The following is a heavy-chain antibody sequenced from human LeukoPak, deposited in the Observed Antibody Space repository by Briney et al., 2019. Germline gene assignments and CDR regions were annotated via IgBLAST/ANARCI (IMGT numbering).Heavy chain of an antibody. V-gene: IGHV1-8*01. CDR2: IGPNSGAT. CDR3: TRHTSPTFDY. J-gene: IGHJ4*02. Sequence: GASVKVSCKASGYTFTSHDINWVRQAAGQAPEWMGWIGPNSGATGYAQKFQGRLTVTTDTSISTAYMQLTSLTSEDTAVYYCTRHTSPTFDYWGQGTLVTVSS. CDR1: GYTFTSHD. D-gene: IGHD2-2*01.